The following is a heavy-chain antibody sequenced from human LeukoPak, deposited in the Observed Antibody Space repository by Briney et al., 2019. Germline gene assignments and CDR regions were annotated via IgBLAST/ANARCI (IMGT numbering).Heavy chain of an antibody. D-gene: IGHD3-3*01. CDR2: INHSGST. Sequence: SETLSLTCAVYGGPFSGYYWSWIRQPPGKGLEWIGEINHSGSTNYNPSLKSRVTISVDTSKNQFSLKLSSVTAADTAVYYCARAVWSGYSAPWYYGMDVWGQGTTVTVSS. CDR3: ARAVWSGYSAPWYYGMDV. V-gene: IGHV4-34*01. J-gene: IGHJ6*02. CDR1: GGPFSGYY.